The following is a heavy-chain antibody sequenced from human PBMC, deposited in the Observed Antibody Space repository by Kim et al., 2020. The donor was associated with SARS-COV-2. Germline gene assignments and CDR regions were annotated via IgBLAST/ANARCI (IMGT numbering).Heavy chain of an antibody. V-gene: IGHV3-7*03. J-gene: IGHJ4*02. Sequence: GGSLRLSCVASGFTFSSYWMSWVRQAPGKGREWVAKKNQDGNEKYYVDSGKGRFTISRDNAKNSLYLQMNSLRAEDTAVYYCAKVSIAAPGSDYWGQGTLVTVSS. D-gene: IGHD6-13*01. CDR2: KNQDGNEK. CDR1: GFTFSSYW. CDR3: AKVSIAAPGSDY.